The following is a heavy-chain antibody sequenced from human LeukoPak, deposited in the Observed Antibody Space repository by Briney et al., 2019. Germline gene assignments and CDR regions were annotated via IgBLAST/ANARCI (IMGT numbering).Heavy chain of an antibody. V-gene: IGHV3-53*01. CDR3: ARDYPGGFDP. CDR2: IYSGGST. J-gene: IGHJ5*02. D-gene: IGHD3-10*01. Sequence: PGGSLRLSCAASGFTVSSNYMSWVRQAPGKGLEWVSVIYSGGSTGYADSVKGRFTISRDNAKNSLYLQMNSLRAEDTALYHCARDYPGGFDPWGQGTLVTVSS. CDR1: GFTVSSNY.